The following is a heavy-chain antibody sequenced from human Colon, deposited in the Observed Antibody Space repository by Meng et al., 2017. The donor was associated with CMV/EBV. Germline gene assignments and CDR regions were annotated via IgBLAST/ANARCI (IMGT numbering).Heavy chain of an antibody. CDR1: FTAYP. D-gene: IGHD2-8*02. J-gene: IGHJ5*02. Sequence: FTAYPVRWMRQAQGQGLGWVGMINPSDGDPTYAQHFQGRVIMTRDTSTSTVYMDLRGLTSDDTALYFCAREYCSVPVCSYNPHWYDPWGQGTLVTVSS. CDR3: AREYCSVPVCSYNPHWYDP. V-gene: IGHV1-46*01. CDR2: INPSDGDP.